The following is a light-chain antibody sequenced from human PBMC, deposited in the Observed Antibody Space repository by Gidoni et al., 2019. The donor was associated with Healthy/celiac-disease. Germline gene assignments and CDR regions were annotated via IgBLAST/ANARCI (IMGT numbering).Light chain of an antibody. CDR2: GAS. V-gene: IGKV3-20*01. J-gene: IGKJ2*01. CDR1: QSVSSSD. CDR3: QQYGSAPQT. Sequence: EIVLTQSPGTLSLSPGARATLPCRASQSVSSSDLAWYQHKPGQAPRLLIYGASSRATGIQDRFSGSGSGTDFTITISRVEREDFAVYYCQQYGSAPQTFGQGTKLEIK.